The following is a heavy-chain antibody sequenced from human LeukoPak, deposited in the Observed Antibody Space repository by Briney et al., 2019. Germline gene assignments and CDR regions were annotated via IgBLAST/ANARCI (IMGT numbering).Heavy chain of an antibody. V-gene: IGHV3-30*18. J-gene: IGHJ2*01. D-gene: IGHD3-16*01. CDR1: GFTFSSYG. Sequence: GGSLRLSCAASGFTFSSYGMHWVRQAPGKGLEWVAVISYDGSNKYYADSVKGRFTISRDNSKNTLYLQMNSLRAEDTAVYYCAKGAGGIYWYFDLWGRGTLVTVSS. CDR3: AKGAGGIYWYFDL. CDR2: ISYDGSNK.